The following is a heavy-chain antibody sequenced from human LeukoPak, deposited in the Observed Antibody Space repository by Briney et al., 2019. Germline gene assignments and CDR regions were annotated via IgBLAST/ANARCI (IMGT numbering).Heavy chain of an antibody. D-gene: IGHD1-26*01. CDR1: GGSISSSSYY. Sequence: SETLSLTCTVSGGSISSSSYYWGWLRQPPGKGLEWIGSIYYSGSTYYNPSLKSRVTISVDTSKNQFSLKLSSVTAADTAVYYCARLSGYRDDYWGQGTLVTVSS. CDR3: ARLSGYRDDY. J-gene: IGHJ4*02. CDR2: IYYSGST. V-gene: IGHV4-39*01.